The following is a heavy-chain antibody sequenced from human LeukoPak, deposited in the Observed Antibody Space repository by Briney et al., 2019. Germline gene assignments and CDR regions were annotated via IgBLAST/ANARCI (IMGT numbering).Heavy chain of an antibody. Sequence: GGSLRLSCEASGFSLSSHSMNWVRQTPGKGLEWVSSISCGSTYINYADSVRGRFTISRDNAKNSVHLQLNSLRVEDTAVYYCARVSQVDDYYDSNVQHGFDMWGRRKVVTVSS. CDR1: GFSLSSHS. CDR2: ISCGSTYI. CDR3: ARVSQVDDYYDSNVQHGFDM. V-gene: IGHV3-21*01. J-gene: IGHJ3*02. D-gene: IGHD3-22*01.